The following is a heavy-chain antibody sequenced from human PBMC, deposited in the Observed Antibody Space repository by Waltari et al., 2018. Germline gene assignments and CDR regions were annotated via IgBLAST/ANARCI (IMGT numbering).Heavy chain of an antibody. Sequence: QVQLQESGPGLVKPSQTLSLTCTVSGGSISSGSYYWSWIRQPAGKGLEWIGRIYTSGSTNYNPSLKSRVTISVDTSKNQFSLKLSSVTAADTAVYYCARDRGWIQLWYIDYWGQGTLVTVSS. CDR3: ARDRGWIQLWYIDY. CDR1: GGSISSGSYY. D-gene: IGHD5-18*01. V-gene: IGHV4-61*02. J-gene: IGHJ4*02. CDR2: IYTSGST.